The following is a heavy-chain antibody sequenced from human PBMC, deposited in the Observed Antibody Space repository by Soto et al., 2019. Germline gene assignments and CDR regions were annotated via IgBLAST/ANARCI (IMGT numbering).Heavy chain of an antibody. J-gene: IGHJ4*02. CDR1: GYTFTGHD. Sequence: ASVKVSCKASGYTFTGHDMHWVRQAPGQGPEWMGWINPNSGGTNYAQKFQGRVSMTRDTSISTAYMELSSLRSDDTAVYYCAIESSSSWYPFDYWGQGTLVTVSS. V-gene: IGHV1-2*02. D-gene: IGHD6-13*01. CDR2: INPNSGGT. CDR3: AIESSSSWYPFDY.